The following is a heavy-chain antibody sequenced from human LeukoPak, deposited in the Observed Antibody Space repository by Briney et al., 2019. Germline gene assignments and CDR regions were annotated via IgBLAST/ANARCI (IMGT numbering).Heavy chain of an antibody. CDR2: IKAKAHGGTI. Sequence: GGSLRLPCAASGFTFINAWMAWVRQAPGKGLEWVGRIKAKAHGGTIEYAAPVKGRFTISRDDSKNTLYLQMNSLKTEDTAVYYCAKDVGSGSYYKVISYNWFDPWGQGTLVTVSS. CDR1: GFTFINAW. D-gene: IGHD3-10*01. V-gene: IGHV3-15*01. CDR3: AKDVGSGSYYKVISYNWFDP. J-gene: IGHJ5*02.